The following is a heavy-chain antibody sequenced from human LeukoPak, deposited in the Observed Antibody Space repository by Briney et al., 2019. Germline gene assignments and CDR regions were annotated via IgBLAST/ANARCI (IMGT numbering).Heavy chain of an antibody. J-gene: IGHJ4*02. CDR1: GFPFSSYW. CDR2: IKQDGSKK. V-gene: IGHV3-7*04. D-gene: IGHD5-24*01. Sequence: GGSLRLSCVASGFPFSSYWMTWVRQAPGKGLEWVANIKQDGSKKSYVDSVKGRFTISKDNAKNSLYLQMNSLRAEDTAIYYCTRVGYIDEGIDYWGQGTLVTVSS. CDR3: TRVGYIDEGIDY.